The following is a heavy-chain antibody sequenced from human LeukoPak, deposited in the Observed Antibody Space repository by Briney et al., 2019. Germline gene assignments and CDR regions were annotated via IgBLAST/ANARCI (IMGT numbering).Heavy chain of an antibody. D-gene: IGHD4-17*01. CDR1: GFTFSSYS. CDR3: ARDGGQTTVTYYYYYGMDV. Sequence: ESGGGLVKPGGSLRLSCAASGFTFSSYSMNWVRQAPGKGLEWVSSISSSSSYIYYADSVKGRFTISRDNAKNSLYLQMNSLRAEDTAVYYCARDGGQTTVTYYYYYGMDVGGQGTTVNVSS. V-gene: IGHV3-21*01. J-gene: IGHJ6*02. CDR2: ISSSSSYI.